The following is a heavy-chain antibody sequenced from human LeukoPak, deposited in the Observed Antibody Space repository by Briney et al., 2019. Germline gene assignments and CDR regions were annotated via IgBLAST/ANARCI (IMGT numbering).Heavy chain of an antibody. J-gene: IGHJ3*02. Sequence: GASVKVSCKASGGTFSSYAISWVRQAPGQGLEWRGGIIPIFGTANYAQKFQGGITITTDEYTSIAYMEMSSLRAEDTAVYYCARVGAACLSAFDIWGQGTMVTVSS. CDR2: IIPIFGTA. CDR1: GGTFSSYA. CDR3: ARVGAACLSAFDI. D-gene: IGHD6-6*01. V-gene: IGHV1-69*05.